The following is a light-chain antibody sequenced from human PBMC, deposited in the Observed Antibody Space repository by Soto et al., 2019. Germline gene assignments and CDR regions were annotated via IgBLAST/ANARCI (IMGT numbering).Light chain of an antibody. J-gene: IGKJ1*01. Sequence: DTQMTQSPSSLAASVGDRVTVTCRASQPSATFINWYQLKIGKAPRLLIYESIYLQSGVPSRFSGSGSGTDFALSITGLQPEDSATYYCQQSYSTPRWTFGQGTKVDIK. V-gene: IGKV1-39*01. CDR1: QPSATF. CDR3: QQSYSTPRWT. CDR2: ESI.